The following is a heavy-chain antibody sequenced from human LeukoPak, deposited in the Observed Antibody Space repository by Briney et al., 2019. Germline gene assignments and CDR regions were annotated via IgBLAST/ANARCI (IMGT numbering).Heavy chain of an antibody. V-gene: IGHV1-18*01. Sequence: ASVKVSCKASGYIFTSYGISWVRQAPGQGLEWMGWINTYNGNTNYAQKLQGRVTMTTDTSTSTAYMELRSLRSDDTAVYYCARDAVLAAAGTRVDYWGQGTLVTVSS. CDR1: GYIFTSYG. CDR2: INTYNGNT. D-gene: IGHD6-13*01. CDR3: ARDAVLAAAGTRVDY. J-gene: IGHJ4*02.